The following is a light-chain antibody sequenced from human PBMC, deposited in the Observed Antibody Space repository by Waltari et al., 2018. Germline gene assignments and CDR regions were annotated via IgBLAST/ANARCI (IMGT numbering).Light chain of an antibody. CDR3: QQYNNWPPWT. CDR1: QSVGSN. J-gene: IGKJ1*01. V-gene: IGKV3-15*01. Sequence: EVVLTQSPATLSVSPGDRATVSCRASQSVGSNLAWYQQKAGQAPGLLIYGASTRATGIPARFSGSGSGTEFTLTISSLQSEDFAVYYCQQYNNWPPWTFGQGTKVEIK. CDR2: GAS.